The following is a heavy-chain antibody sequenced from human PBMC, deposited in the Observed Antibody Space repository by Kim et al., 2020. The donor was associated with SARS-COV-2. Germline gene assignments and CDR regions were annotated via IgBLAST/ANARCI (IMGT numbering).Heavy chain of an antibody. CDR2: IHYSGST. Sequence: SETLSLTCAVSGGSISSSTYYWGWIRQPPGKGLEWMGSIHYSGSTYYNSSLKSRVTISVDTSKNQFSLKLSSVTAADTAVYYCARHGHYASGSYYNQPWGQGTLVTVSS. J-gene: IGHJ5*02. V-gene: IGHV4-39*01. CDR3: ARHGHYASGSYYNQP. D-gene: IGHD3-10*01. CDR1: GGSISSSTYY.